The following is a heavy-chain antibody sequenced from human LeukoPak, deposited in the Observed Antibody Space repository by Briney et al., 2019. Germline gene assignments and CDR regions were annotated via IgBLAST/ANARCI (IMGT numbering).Heavy chain of an antibody. V-gene: IGHV4-34*01. CDR3: ASSRNYDILTGYWIYYFDY. CDR2: INHSGGT. CDR1: GGSLSAYY. Sequence: SETLSLTCAVYGGSLSAYYWAWIRQPPGKGLEWIGEINHSGGTNYNPSLKSRVTISVDTSKNQFSLKLSSVTAADTAVYYCASSRNYDILTGYWIYYFDYWGQGPLVTVSS. J-gene: IGHJ4*02. D-gene: IGHD3-9*01.